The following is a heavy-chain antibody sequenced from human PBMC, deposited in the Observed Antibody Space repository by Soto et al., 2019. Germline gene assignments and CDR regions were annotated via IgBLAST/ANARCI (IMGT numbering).Heavy chain of an antibody. CDR3: VKDDGGYPSTAPH. V-gene: IGHV3-23*01. CDR1: GITISNYP. D-gene: IGHD3-22*01. Sequence: EVQLLESGGGLVQPGGSLRLSCAASGITISNYPMHWVRQAPGKGLEWVSGISGGGDRTYYADSAKGRFTISKDISKNSLSLQLDNLGVEDTDVYFCVKDDGGYPSTAPHWGQGTLVTVSS. CDR2: ISGGGDRT. J-gene: IGHJ1*01.